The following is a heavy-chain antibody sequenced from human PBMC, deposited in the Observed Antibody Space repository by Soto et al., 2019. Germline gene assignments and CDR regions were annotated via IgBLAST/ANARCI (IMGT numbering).Heavy chain of an antibody. Sequence: PSETLSLTCTVSGGSISSYYWSWIRQPPGKGLEWIGYIYYSGSTNYNPSLKSRVTISVDTSKNQFSLKLSSVTAADTAVYYCARHFVDYYDRIRPIRFDPWGKGTLVTVS. D-gene: IGHD3-22*01. CDR3: ARHFVDYYDRIRPIRFDP. J-gene: IGHJ5*02. CDR1: GGSISSYY. V-gene: IGHV4-59*08. CDR2: IYYSGST.